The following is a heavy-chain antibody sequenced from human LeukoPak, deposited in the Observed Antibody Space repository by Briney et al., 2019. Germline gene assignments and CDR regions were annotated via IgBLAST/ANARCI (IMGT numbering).Heavy chain of an antibody. CDR1: GYIFTTYG. CDR2: ISVYKGTA. V-gene: IGHV1-18*01. J-gene: IGHJ4*02. Sequence: EASVKASCKASGYIFTTYGISWVRQAPGQGLEWMGWISVYKGTANYAPSLQGRVTMTRDKSTNTAYMELRSLRSDDTAVYYCARGGDHHDYWGQGTLVTVSS. D-gene: IGHD2-21*02. CDR3: ARGGDHHDY.